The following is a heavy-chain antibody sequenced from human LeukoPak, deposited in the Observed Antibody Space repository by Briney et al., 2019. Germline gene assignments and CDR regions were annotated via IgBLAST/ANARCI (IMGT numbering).Heavy chain of an antibody. Sequence: GASVKVSCKASGYTFTGYYMHWVRQAPGQGLEWMGIINPSGGSTSYAQKFQGRVTMTRDMSTSTVYMELSSLRSEDTAVYYCARVGVAAAAASYYFDYWGQGTMVTVSS. CDR3: ARVGVAAAAASYYFDY. V-gene: IGHV1-46*01. J-gene: IGHJ4*02. CDR2: INPSGGST. D-gene: IGHD6-13*01. CDR1: GYTFTGYY.